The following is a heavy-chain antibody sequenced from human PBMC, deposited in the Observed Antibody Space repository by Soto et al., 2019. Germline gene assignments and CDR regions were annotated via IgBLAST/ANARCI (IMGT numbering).Heavy chain of an antibody. V-gene: IGHV3-21*01. CDR2: VSKSDYT. CDR3: AREDSIISPTVLDV. J-gene: IGHJ6*02. CDR1: GCYCNHYG. D-gene: IGHD1-1*01. Sequence: CLRLSCAVSGCYCNHYGINWVRQAPGKGLEWVSSVSKSDYTYYSDSVKGRFTISRDNAKNSVSLQMNSLRPEDTAVYYCAREDSIISPTVLDVCGAGNMVTGS.